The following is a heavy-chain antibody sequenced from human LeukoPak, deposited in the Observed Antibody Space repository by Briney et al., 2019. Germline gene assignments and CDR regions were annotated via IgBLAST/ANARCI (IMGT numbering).Heavy chain of an antibody. V-gene: IGHV1-46*01. CDR1: GYTFTSYY. CDR3: ARLWFGSGYYYYYMDV. Sequence: ASVKVSCKASGYTFTSYYMHWVRQAPGQGLEWMGIINPSGGSTSYAQKFQGRVTMTRDTSTSTAYMELRSLRSDDTAVYYCARLWFGSGYYYYYMDVWGKGTTVTISS. J-gene: IGHJ6*03. D-gene: IGHD3-10*01. CDR2: INPSGGST.